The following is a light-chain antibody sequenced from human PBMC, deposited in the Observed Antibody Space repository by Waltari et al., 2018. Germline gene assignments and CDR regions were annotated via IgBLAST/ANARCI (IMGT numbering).Light chain of an antibody. CDR1: RSISIN. Sequence: EVVMTQSPATLSVSPGGRATLSCRASRSISINLVWYQQRPGQAPRLLIYGASTRATDIPARFSGSGSGTEFTRTISSLQSEDAAVYYCQQFNDWPRTFGQGTKVEVK. CDR2: GAS. V-gene: IGKV3-15*01. J-gene: IGKJ1*01. CDR3: QQFNDWPRT.